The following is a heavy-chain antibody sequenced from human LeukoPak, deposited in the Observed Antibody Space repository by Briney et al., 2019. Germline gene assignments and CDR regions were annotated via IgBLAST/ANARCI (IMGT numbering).Heavy chain of an antibody. CDR3: AREYSAFDY. CDR1: GDPISGYSDY. V-gene: IGHV4-61*08. J-gene: IGHJ4*02. CDR2: VYYHGNT. D-gene: IGHD5-18*01. Sequence: SETLSLTRTVSGDPISGYSDYKWTWIRQPPGKGLEWIGYVYYHGNTNYNPSLRSRVIISVDTSRNQFSLRLSSVTAADTAVYYCAREYSAFDYWGQGALVTVSS.